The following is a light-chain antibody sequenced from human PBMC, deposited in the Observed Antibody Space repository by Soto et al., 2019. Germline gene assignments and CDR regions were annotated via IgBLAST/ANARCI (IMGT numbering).Light chain of an antibody. V-gene: IGKV1-5*01. Sequence: DIQMTQSPSTLSASAGDRVTITCRASQSITIWLAWYQQKPGKAPKLLIYDASTLESGVPSRFSGSGSGTEFTLTISSLQPDDFATYYCQQFHSLPITFGPGTRLEIK. CDR2: DAS. CDR1: QSITIW. J-gene: IGKJ5*01. CDR3: QQFHSLPIT.